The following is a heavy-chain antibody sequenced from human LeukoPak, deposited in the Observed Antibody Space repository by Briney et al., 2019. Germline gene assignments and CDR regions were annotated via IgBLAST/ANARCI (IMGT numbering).Heavy chain of an antibody. CDR2: ISYDGSNK. D-gene: IGHD3-10*01. V-gene: IGHV3-30-3*01. CDR1: GFTFSSYA. CDR3: GGSGSWGNWFDP. J-gene: IGHJ5*02. Sequence: PGGSLRLSCAASGFTFSSYAMHWVRQAPGKGLEWVAVISYDGSNKYYADSVKGRFTISRDNSKNTLYLQMNSLRAEDTAVYYCGGSGSWGNWFDPWGQGTLVTVSS.